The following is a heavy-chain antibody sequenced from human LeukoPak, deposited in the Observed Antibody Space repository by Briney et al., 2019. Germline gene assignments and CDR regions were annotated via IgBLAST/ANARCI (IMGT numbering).Heavy chain of an antibody. CDR3: SRGSSISWSPYYIEY. CDR2: IYSSGST. CDR1: GGSVSSGSYY. J-gene: IGHJ4*02. Sequence: SETLSLTCTVSGGSVSSGSYYWSWIRQPPGKGLEWIRYIYSSGSTNYKPFLKSLVTISKDTSKNQFSLKLTSVTAADTAVYYISRGSSISWSPYYIEYWGQGTLVTVSS. V-gene: IGHV4-61*01. D-gene: IGHD6-13*01.